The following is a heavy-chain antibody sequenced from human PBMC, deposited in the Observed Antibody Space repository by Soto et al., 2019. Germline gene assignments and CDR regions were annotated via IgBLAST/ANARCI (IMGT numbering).Heavy chain of an antibody. CDR3: ARGHHLGGSGYPGGY. D-gene: IGHD3-22*01. CDR1: GFTFSSYS. J-gene: IGHJ4*02. Sequence: EVQLVESGGGLVKPGGSLRLSCAASGFTFSSYSMNWVRQAPGKGLEWVSSISSSSSYIYYADSVKGRFTISGDNAKNSLYLQMNSLRAEDTAVYYCARGHHLGGSGYPGGYWGQGTLVTVSS. V-gene: IGHV3-21*01. CDR2: ISSSSSYI.